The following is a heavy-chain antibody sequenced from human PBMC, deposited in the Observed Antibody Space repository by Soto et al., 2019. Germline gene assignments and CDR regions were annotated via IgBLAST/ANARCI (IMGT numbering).Heavy chain of an antibody. Sequence: GGSLRLSCAASGFTFDDYTMHWVRQAPGKGLEWVSLISWDGGSTYYADSVKGRFTISRDNSKNSLYLQMNSLRTEDTALYYCAKNYYDSSGYLYYFDYWGQGTLVTVSS. CDR3: AKNYYDSSGYLYYFDY. CDR1: GFTFDDYT. D-gene: IGHD3-22*01. V-gene: IGHV3-43*01. CDR2: ISWDGGST. J-gene: IGHJ4*02.